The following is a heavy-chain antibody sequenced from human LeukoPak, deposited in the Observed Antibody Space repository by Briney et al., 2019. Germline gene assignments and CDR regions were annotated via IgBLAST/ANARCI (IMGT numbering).Heavy chain of an antibody. CDR1: GFTFSSYE. CDR3: ARVRQQPVYYYYYYYMDV. CDR2: ISSSGSTI. V-gene: IGHV3-48*03. D-gene: IGHD6-13*01. J-gene: IGHJ6*03. Sequence: GGSLRLSCAASGFTFSSYEMNWVRQAPGKGLEWVSYISSSGSTIYYADSVKGRFTISRDNAKNSLYLQMNSLRAEDTALYYCARVRQQPVYYYYYYYMDVWGKGTTVTVSS.